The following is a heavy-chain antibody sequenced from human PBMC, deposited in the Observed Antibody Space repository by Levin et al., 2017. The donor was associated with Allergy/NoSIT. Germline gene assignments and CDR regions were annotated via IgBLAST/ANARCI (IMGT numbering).Heavy chain of an antibody. V-gene: IGHV3-7*01. CDR2: IKQDGSEK. Sequence: LSLTCAASGFPFSNSWMGWVRPAPGKGLEWVASIKQDGSEKDYVDSVKGRFTVSRDNAKNALYVQMNSLRGEDTAVYYCARSQWLPYETFDIWGQGTMVTVSS. J-gene: IGHJ3*02. D-gene: IGHD6-19*01. CDR3: ARSQWLPYETFDI. CDR1: GFPFSNSW.